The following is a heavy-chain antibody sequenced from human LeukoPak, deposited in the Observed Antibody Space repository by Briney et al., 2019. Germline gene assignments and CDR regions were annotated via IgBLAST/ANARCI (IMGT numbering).Heavy chain of an antibody. CDR3: ATGNYYDSRGYYTFGY. V-gene: IGHV3-74*01. D-gene: IGHD3-22*01. CDR2: INGDGSTT. J-gene: IGHJ1*01. CDR1: GFTFSKYW. Sequence: GGSLRLSCAASGFTFSKYWMHWVRQVPGQGLVWVSLINGDGSTTNYADFVKGRFTISRDNAKNTLSLQVNSLRAEDTAVYYCATGNYYDSRGYYTFGYWGQGTLVTVSS.